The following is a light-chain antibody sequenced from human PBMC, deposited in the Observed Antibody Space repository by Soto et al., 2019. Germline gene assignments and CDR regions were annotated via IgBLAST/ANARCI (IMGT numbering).Light chain of an antibody. J-gene: IGKJ5*01. CDR3: QQRSNWPIT. V-gene: IGKV3-11*01. Sequence: EIVLTQSPATLSLSPGERATLSCRASQSVSSYLAWYQQKPGQAHRLLIYDASNRATGIPARFSGSGSGTDFTLTISRLEPEDFAVYYCQQRSNWPITLGQGTRLEI. CDR2: DAS. CDR1: QSVSSY.